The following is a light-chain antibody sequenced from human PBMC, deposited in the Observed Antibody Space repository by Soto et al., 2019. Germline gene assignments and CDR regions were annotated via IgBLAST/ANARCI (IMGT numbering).Light chain of an antibody. Sequence: QSVLTQPASVSGSPGQSITISCTGNSSDVGAHDYVSWYQQHPDKAPKLMIYEVSNRPSGVSNRFSGSKSVNTATLTISGLQADDEADYYCSSYTSSSTRVFGTGTKVTVL. CDR3: SSYTSSSTRV. CDR2: EVS. V-gene: IGLV2-14*03. CDR1: SSDVGAHDY. J-gene: IGLJ1*01.